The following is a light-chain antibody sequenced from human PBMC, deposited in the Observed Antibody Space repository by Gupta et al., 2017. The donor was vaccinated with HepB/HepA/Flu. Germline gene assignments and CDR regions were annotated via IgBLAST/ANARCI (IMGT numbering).Light chain of an antibody. V-gene: IGKV4-1*01. CDR2: WAS. CDR3: QQYDGSPRT. J-gene: IGKJ1*01. Sequence: DIVMTQSPASLAVSLGERATINCRSSQSVLYTSNNKNYLAWYQQKAGQPPKLLIYWASTRESGVPDRFSGSGSGTDFTLTISSLQAEDVAVYYCQQYDGSPRTFGQGTKVEV. CDR1: QSVLYTSNNKNY.